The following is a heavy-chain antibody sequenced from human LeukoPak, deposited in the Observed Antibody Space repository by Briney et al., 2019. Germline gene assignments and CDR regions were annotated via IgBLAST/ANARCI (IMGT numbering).Heavy chain of an antibody. J-gene: IGHJ5*02. D-gene: IGHD3-16*01. Sequence: PSETLSLTCTRSGVSISSYYWSCLRHPPGKGLEWIGYIYYSGSTNYNPSRKSRVTISVDTSKNQFSLKLSSVTAADTAVYYCARGLIPFDPWGQGTLVTVSS. CDR1: GVSISSYY. CDR3: ARGLIPFDP. CDR2: IYYSGST. V-gene: IGHV4-59*01.